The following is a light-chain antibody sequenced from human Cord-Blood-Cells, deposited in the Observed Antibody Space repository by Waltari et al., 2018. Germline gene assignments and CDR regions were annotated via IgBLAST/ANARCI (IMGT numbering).Light chain of an antibody. J-gene: IGKJ3*01. CDR3: QKYNSAPA. V-gene: IGKV1-27*01. CDR2: AAS. Sequence: DIQMTQSPSSLSASVGDRVTITCRASQGISNYLAWYQQKPGKVPKLLIYAASTLQSGVPSRFSGSGSGTDFTLTISSLLPEDVATYYCQKYNSAPAFGPGTKVDIK. CDR1: QGISNY.